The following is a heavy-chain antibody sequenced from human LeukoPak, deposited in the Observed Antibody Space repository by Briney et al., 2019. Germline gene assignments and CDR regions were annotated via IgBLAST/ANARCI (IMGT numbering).Heavy chain of an antibody. CDR2: IIPILGIA. D-gene: IGHD3-9*01. CDR1: GGTFSSNA. CDR3: ATHDYDILTGYLFDY. J-gene: IGHJ4*02. Sequence: ASVKVSCKASGGTFSSNAISWVRQAPGQGLEWMGRIIPILGIANYAQKFQGRVTITADKSTSTAYMELSSLRSEDTAVYYCATHDYDILTGYLFDYWGQGTLVTVSS. V-gene: IGHV1-69*04.